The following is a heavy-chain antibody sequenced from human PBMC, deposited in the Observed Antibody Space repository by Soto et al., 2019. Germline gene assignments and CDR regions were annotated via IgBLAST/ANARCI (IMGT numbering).Heavy chain of an antibody. Sequence: QVQLVESGGGVVQPGRSLRLSCAASGFTFSTYAMHWVRQAPGKGLEWVAVLSYDGSNKYYADSVKGRFTISRDNSKNTLYLQMNRLRAEDTAVYYCARVVPVAMYYYYGMDVWGQGTTVTVSS. CDR1: GFTFSTYA. V-gene: IGHV3-30*03. D-gene: IGHD2-2*01. CDR2: LSYDGSNK. CDR3: ARVVPVAMYYYYGMDV. J-gene: IGHJ6*02.